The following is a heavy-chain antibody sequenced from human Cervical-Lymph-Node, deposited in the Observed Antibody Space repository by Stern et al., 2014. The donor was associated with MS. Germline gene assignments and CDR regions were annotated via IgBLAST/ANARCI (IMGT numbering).Heavy chain of an antibody. Sequence: QVQLVQSGAEVKKPGASVKVSCRTSGYTFTGYYIHWVRQAPGQGLKWMGRINPASGVTAYAQNFEDRVTMTRDTSINTVYMEVTRLTSDDTAVYFCARRGMDVWGQGTTVTVSS. CDR3: ARRGMDV. V-gene: IGHV1-2*06. J-gene: IGHJ6*02. CDR1: GYTFTGYY. CDR2: INPASGVT.